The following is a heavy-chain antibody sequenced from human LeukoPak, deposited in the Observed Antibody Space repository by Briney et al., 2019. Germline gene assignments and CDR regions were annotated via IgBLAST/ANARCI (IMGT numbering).Heavy chain of an antibody. J-gene: IGHJ4*02. V-gene: IGHV3-64D*06. D-gene: IGHD3-10*01. CDR2: ISSNGGST. CDR3: VKDGSGSYYTYYFDY. Sequence: GGSLRLSCSASGFTFSRYAMHWVRQAPGKGLEYVSAISSNGGSTYYADSVKGRFTISRDNSENTLYLQMSSLRAVDTAVYYCVKDGSGSYYTYYFDYWGQGTLVTVSS. CDR1: GFTFSRYA.